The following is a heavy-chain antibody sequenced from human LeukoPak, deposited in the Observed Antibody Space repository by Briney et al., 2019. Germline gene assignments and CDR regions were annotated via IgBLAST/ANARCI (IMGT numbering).Heavy chain of an antibody. CDR2: ISGSGAST. V-gene: IGHV3-23*01. J-gene: IGHJ4*02. CDR3: ANGWGNRHFDY. CDR1: AFTFSSYA. D-gene: IGHD7-27*01. Sequence: GRSLRLSCAAAAFTFSSYAMSWVRQAPGKGLEWVSGISGSGASTYYAASVKGRFTISRDNSKNPLYLQMNSLRAEDTAVYYCANGWGNRHFDYWGQGNLVTVSS.